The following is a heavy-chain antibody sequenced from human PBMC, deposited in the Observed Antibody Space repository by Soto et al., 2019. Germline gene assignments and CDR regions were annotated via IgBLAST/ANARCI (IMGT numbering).Heavy chain of an antibody. CDR3: ARVRRGFGAGFDP. Sequence: APVKVSCMASGYTFTSYGISWVRQAPAQGLEWMGWISAYNGHTNYAQKLQGRVTMTTDTSTNIAYMFLRSLRSDDTAVYYCARVRRGFGAGFDPWGQGTLVTVSS. J-gene: IGHJ5*02. D-gene: IGHD3-10*01. CDR2: ISAYNGHT. V-gene: IGHV1-18*04. CDR1: GYTFTSYG.